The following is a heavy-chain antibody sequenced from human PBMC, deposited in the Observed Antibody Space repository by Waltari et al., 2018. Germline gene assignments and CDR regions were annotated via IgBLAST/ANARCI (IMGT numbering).Heavy chain of an antibody. D-gene: IGHD5-18*01. J-gene: IGHJ4*02. CDR1: GYSISRGYY. V-gene: IGHV4-38-2*01. CDR2: IYNSGGT. CDR3: AAYDTAMVNLHFDY. Sequence: QVQLQESGPGLVKPSETLSLTCAVSGYSISRGYYWGWIRQPPGKGLEWIGSIYNSGGTDYNPSLKSRVTISVDTSKNQFSLKLSSVTAADTAVYYCAAYDTAMVNLHFDYWGQGTLVTVSS.